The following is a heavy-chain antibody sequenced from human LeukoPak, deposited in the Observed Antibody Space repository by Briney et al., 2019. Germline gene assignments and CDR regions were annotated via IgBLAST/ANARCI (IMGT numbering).Heavy chain of an antibody. V-gene: IGHV3-7*01. Sequence: GSLRLSCAASGFTFSSSWMAWVRQAPGKGLEWVANIKEDGTEEYYADSLKGRLTISRDNAKNSLNLQMNSLRVEDTAVYYCARDMGWLALDYWGQGILVTVPS. CDR1: GFTFSSSW. CDR2: IKEDGTEE. J-gene: IGHJ4*02. CDR3: ARDMGWLALDY. D-gene: IGHD6-19*01.